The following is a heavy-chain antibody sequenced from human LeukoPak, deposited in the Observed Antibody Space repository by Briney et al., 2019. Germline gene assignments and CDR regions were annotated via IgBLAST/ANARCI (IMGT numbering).Heavy chain of an antibody. J-gene: IGHJ5*02. Sequence: ASVKVSCKASGYTFTGYYMHWVRQAPGQGLEWMGWINPNSGGTNYAQKFQGRVTMTRDTSISTAYMELSRLRSDDTAVYYCARVLGYCSSTSCYSYDWFDPWGQGTLVTVSS. D-gene: IGHD2-2*01. V-gene: IGHV1-2*02. CDR3: ARVLGYCSSTSCYSYDWFDP. CDR1: GYTFTGYY. CDR2: INPNSGGT.